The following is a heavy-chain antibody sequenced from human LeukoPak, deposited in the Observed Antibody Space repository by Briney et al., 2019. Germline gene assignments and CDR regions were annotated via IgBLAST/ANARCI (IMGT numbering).Heavy chain of an antibody. J-gene: IGHJ4*02. CDR1: GYTLTELS. V-gene: IGHV1-24*01. CDR2: FDPEDGET. D-gene: IGHD6-6*01. Sequence: ASVKVSCKVSGYTLTELSMHWVRQAPGKGLEWMGGFDPEDGETVYAQRFQGRVTMTEDTSTDTAYMELSSLRSEDTAVYYCARGSEQLVILSTGGFDYWGQGTLVTVSS. CDR3: ARGSEQLVILSTGGFDY.